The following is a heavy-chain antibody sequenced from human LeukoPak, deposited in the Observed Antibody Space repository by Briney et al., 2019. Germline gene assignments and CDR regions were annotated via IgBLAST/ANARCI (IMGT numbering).Heavy chain of an antibody. V-gene: IGHV3-21*04. CDR3: ARDRRNYYGSGSFDY. J-gene: IGHJ4*02. CDR1: GFTFSSYS. Sequence: GGSLRLSCAASGFTFSSYSMNWVRQAPGKGLEWVSSISSSSSYIYYADSVKGRFTISRDNAKNSLYLQMNSLRAEDTALYYCARDRRNYYGSGSFDYWGQGTLVTVSS. CDR2: ISSSSSYI. D-gene: IGHD3-10*01.